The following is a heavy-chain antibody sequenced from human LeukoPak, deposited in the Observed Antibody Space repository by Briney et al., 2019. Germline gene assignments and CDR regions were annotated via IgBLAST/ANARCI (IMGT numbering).Heavy chain of an antibody. CDR3: ARGGVDTAMVNDAFDI. J-gene: IGHJ3*02. CDR2: IYPGDSDT. Sequence: GESLKISCKGSGYSFTSYWIGWVRQMPGKGLEWMGIIYPGDSDTRYSPSFQGQVTISADKSISTAYLQWSSLKASDTAMYYCARGGVDTAMVNDAFDIWGQGTMVTVSS. CDR1: GYSFTSYW. V-gene: IGHV5-51*01. D-gene: IGHD5-18*01.